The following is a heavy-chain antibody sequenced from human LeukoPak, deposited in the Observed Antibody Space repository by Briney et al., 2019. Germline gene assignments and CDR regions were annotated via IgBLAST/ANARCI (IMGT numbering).Heavy chain of an antibody. D-gene: IGHD3-9*01. Sequence: GASVKVSCKSSGGTFITYAISCVRQAPGQGLEWVGRIIPIRGIANYAQKVQGRVPITADKSTSTAYMELSSLRSEDTAVYYCARERLYYDILTGYSDYWGKGTLVTVSS. V-gene: IGHV1-69*04. CDR2: IIPIRGIA. J-gene: IGHJ4*02. CDR1: GGTFITYA. CDR3: ARERLYYDILTGYSDY.